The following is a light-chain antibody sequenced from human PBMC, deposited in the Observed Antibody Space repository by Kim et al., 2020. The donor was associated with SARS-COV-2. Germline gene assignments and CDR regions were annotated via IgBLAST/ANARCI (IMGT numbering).Light chain of an antibody. J-gene: IGLJ2*01. CDR3: NARDSSGNHQV. CDR1: SLRSED. V-gene: IGLV3-19*01. Sequence: GQTVGITCLGDSLRSEDASWYQQKPGQAPVLVIYGKNNRPSGIPDRFSGSSSGNTASLTITGAQAEDEADYYCNARDSSGNHQVFGGGTQLTVL. CDR2: GKN.